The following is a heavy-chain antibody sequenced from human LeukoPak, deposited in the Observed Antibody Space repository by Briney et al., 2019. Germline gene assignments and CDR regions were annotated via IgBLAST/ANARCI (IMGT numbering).Heavy chain of an antibody. CDR1: GGSYSDYY. CDR3: ARDRSGSYFDY. D-gene: IGHD3-22*01. CDR2: INHSGIT. Sequence: SETLSLICGVYGGSYSDYYWSWIRHPPGKGLEWIGEINHSGITNYNPSLKSRVTISLDTSKNQFSLKLSSVTAADTAVYYCARDRSGSYFDYWGQGTLVTVSS. J-gene: IGHJ4*02. V-gene: IGHV4-34*01.